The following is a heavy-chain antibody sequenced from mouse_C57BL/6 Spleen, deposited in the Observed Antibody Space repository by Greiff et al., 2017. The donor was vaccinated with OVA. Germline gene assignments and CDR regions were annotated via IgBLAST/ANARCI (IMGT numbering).Heavy chain of an antibody. J-gene: IGHJ4*01. V-gene: IGHV1-59*01. Sequence: QVQLQQPGAELVWPGTSVKLSCKASGYTFTSYWMHWVKQRPGQGLEWIGVIDPSDSYTNYNQKFKGKATLTVDTSSSTAYMQLSSLTSEDSAVYYCARSPITTVYYYAMDYWGQGTSVTVSS. D-gene: IGHD1-1*01. CDR2: IDPSDSYT. CDR3: ARSPITTVYYYAMDY. CDR1: GYTFTSYW.